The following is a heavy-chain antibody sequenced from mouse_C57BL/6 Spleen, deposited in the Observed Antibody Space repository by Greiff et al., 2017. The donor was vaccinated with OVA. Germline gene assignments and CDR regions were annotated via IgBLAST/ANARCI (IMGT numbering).Heavy chain of an antibody. CDR2: IDPSDSYT. V-gene: IGHV1-50*01. CDR1: GYTFTSYW. J-gene: IGHJ2*01. D-gene: IGHD4-1*01. Sequence: QVQLQQPGAELVKPGASVKLSCKASGYTFTSYWMQWVKQRPGQGLEWIGEIDPSDSYTNYNQKFKGKATLTVDTSSSTAYMQLSSLTSEDSAVYYCARRGCNWVFDYWGQGTTLTVSS. CDR3: ARRGCNWVFDY.